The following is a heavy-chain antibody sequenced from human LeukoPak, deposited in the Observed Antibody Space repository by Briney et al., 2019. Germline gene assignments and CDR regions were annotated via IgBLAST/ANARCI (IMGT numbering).Heavy chain of an antibody. CDR3: ARGDDRTQYYFDY. CDR1: GYTFTTYW. V-gene: IGHV5-10-1*01. J-gene: IGHJ4*02. Sequence: GESLKISCKGSGYTFTTYWISWVRQMPGKGLEWMGRIDPSDSYTDYSPSFQGHVTISADRSITTAYLQWSSLKASDTAMYYCARGDDRTQYYFDYWGQGTLVTVSS. CDR2: IDPSDSYT. D-gene: IGHD1-14*01.